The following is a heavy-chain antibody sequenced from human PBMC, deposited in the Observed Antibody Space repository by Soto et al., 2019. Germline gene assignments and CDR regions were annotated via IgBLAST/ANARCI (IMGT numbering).Heavy chain of an antibody. CDR1: GGSISPYY. V-gene: IGHV4-59*08. J-gene: IGHJ3*02. D-gene: IGHD6-13*01. Sequence: SETLSLTCTVSGGSISPYYWSWIRRPPGMGLEWIGYIFHSGSTNYSPSLKSRVTMSVDTSNNQLSLKLTSVTAADTAVYYCARHPSASGDSFDIWGQGTLVTVSS. CDR3: ARHPSASGDSFDI. CDR2: IFHSGST.